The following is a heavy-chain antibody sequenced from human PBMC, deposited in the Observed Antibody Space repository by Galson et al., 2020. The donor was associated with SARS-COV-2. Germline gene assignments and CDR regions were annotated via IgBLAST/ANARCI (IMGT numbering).Heavy chain of an antibody. D-gene: IGHD3-10*02. Sequence: ASETLSLSCTASGYTFSSGYYCGFLRPPPGKRLWWFGIIYHSGSTYYTPSLKSRVTISVDTSKNPFSLKLNAVTAADTAVYYCARDYVAGAGAFDYWGQGTLVTVSS. CDR2: IYHSGST. V-gene: IGHV4-38-2*02. CDR3: ARDYVAGAGAFDY. CDR1: GYTFSSGYY. J-gene: IGHJ4*02.